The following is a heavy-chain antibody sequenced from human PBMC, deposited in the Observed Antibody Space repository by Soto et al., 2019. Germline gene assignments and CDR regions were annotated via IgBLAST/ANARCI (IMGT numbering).Heavy chain of an antibody. V-gene: IGHV4-39*01. CDR3: AGRRAGDYYFDY. Sequence: SETLSLTCSVSGGSVSSSSYYWGWVRQPPGKGLEWIGTIYYTGSTSYSPSLKSRVTISVDTSKTQFSLNLNSVTAADTAVYYCAGRRAGDYYFDYWGQGTLATVSS. J-gene: IGHJ4*02. CDR1: GGSVSSSSYY. D-gene: IGHD1-26*01. CDR2: IYYTGST.